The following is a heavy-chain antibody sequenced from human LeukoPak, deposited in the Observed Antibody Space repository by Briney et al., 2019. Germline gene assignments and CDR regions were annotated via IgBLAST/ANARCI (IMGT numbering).Heavy chain of an antibody. D-gene: IGHD3-9*01. CDR2: TYYTGST. CDR3: ARLSKGRYFDYIFDH. CDR1: GGSVSSYEYY. V-gene: IGHV4-39*01. J-gene: IGHJ4*02. Sequence: PSETPSLTCTVSGGSVSSYEYYWGWIRQPPGKGLEWIGNTYYTGSTYYNPSLRSRVTMSVDTSKNQFSLKMSSVTAADTAVYYCARLSKGRYFDYIFDHWGQGTVVTVSS.